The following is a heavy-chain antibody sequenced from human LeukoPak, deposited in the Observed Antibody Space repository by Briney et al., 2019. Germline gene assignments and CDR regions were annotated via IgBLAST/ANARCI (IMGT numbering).Heavy chain of an antibody. J-gene: IGHJ4*02. CDR1: GGSISSSSYY. V-gene: IGHV4-39*01. D-gene: IGHD2-2*01. CDR2: IYYSGST. Sequence: SETLSLTCTVSGGSISSSSYYWGWIRQPPGKGLEWIGSIYYSGSTYYSPSLKSRVTISVDTSKNQFSLKLSSVTAADTAVYYCARQCSSTSCYANFDYWGQGTLVTVSS. CDR3: ARQCSSTSCYANFDY.